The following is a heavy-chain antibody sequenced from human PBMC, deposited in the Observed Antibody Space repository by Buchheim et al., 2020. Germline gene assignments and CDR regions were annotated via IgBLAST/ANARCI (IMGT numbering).Heavy chain of an antibody. Sequence: QLQLQESGPRLVKPSETLSLTCSVSGDSISSDYWSWIRQPPGKGLEWIGYVHDSGSTNYNPSLKSRVTMSIDTSDKEFSLTLSSVTAADTAVYYCARTKSIASVGMGWFDPWGQG. V-gene: IGHV4-59*01. J-gene: IGHJ5*02. CDR3: ARTKSIASVGMGWFDP. CDR2: VHDSGST. CDR1: GDSISSDY. D-gene: IGHD6-13*01.